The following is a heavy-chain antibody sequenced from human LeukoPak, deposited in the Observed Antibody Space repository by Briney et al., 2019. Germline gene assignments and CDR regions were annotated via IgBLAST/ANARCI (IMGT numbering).Heavy chain of an antibody. V-gene: IGHV3-30-3*01. D-gene: IGHD3-10*01. J-gene: IGHJ4*02. CDR3: ARDTGLYGSGSYSVFDY. CDR2: ISYDGSNK. CDR1: GFTFSSYA. Sequence: PGGSLRLSCAASGFTFSSYAMHWVRQAPGKGLEWVAVISYDGSNKYYADSVKGRFTISRDNSKNTLYLQMNSLRAEDTAVYYCARDTGLYGSGSYSVFDYWGQGTLVTVSS.